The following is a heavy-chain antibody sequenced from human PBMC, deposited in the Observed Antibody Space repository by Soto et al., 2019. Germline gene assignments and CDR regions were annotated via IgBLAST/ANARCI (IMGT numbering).Heavy chain of an antibody. V-gene: IGHV3-15*07. CDR3: TTEQWLVPHDAFDI. D-gene: IGHD6-19*01. J-gene: IGHJ3*02. CDR2: IKSKTDGGTT. Sequence: GGSLRLSCAASGFTFSNAWMNWVRQAPGKGLEWVGRIKSKTDGGTTDYAAPVKGRFTISRDDSKNTLYLQMNSLKTEDTAVYYCTTEQWLVPHDAFDIWGQGTMVTVSS. CDR1: GFTFSNAW.